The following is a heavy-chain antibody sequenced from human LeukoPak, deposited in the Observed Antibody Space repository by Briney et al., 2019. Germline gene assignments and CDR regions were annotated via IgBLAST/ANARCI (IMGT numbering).Heavy chain of an antibody. CDR2: ISAYNGNT. Sequence: ASVKVSCKASGYTFTSYGISWVRQALGQGLEWMGWISAYNGNTNYAQKLQGRVTMTTDTSTSTAYMELRSLRSDDTAVYYCARDEKVWDAFDIWGQGTMVTVSS. V-gene: IGHV1-18*01. D-gene: IGHD2-21*01. J-gene: IGHJ3*02. CDR3: ARDEKVWDAFDI. CDR1: GYTFTSYG.